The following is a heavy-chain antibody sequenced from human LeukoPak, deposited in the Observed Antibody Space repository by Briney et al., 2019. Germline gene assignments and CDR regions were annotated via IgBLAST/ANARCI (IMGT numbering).Heavy chain of an antibody. Sequence: PSETLSLICAVYGGSFSGYYWSWIRQPPGKGLEWIGEINHSGSTNYNPSLKSRVTISVDTSKNQFSLKLSSVTAADTAVYYCARGGLYDSSGYYYAYWGQGTLVTVSS. CDR1: GGSFSGYY. D-gene: IGHD3-22*01. J-gene: IGHJ4*02. V-gene: IGHV4-34*01. CDR3: ARGGLYDSSGYYYAY. CDR2: INHSGST.